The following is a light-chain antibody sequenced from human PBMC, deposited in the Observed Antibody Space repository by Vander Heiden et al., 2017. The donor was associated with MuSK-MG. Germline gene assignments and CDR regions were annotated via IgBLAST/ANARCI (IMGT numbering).Light chain of an antibody. Sequence: QSALTQPASVSGSPGQSITISCTGTSSDVGGSPYISWYHHPPGKAPKLMIYDVNNRHSGVADRFSGSKSGNTASLTTTGLQAEDEAAYYCRSYKRSSNNVEFGGGTKLTVL. CDR2: DVN. J-gene: IGLJ2*01. V-gene: IGLV2-14*03. CDR3: RSYKRSSNNVE. CDR1: SSDVGGSPY.